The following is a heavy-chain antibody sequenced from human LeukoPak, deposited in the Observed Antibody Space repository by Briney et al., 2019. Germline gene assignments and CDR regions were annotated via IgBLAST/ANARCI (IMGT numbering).Heavy chain of an antibody. CDR1: GGSVNSVDYH. CDR3: AKPGGSYTYYFDY. CDR2: IYYNGNT. Sequence: SETLSLTCSVSGGSVNSVDYHWSWIRQPPGEGLEWIGYIYYNGNTYYNPSLKSRVTISVDTSKNQFSLKLNSVTAADTAVYYCAKPGGSYTYYFDYWGQGTLVTVSS. J-gene: IGHJ4*02. D-gene: IGHD1-26*01. V-gene: IGHV4-30-4*01.